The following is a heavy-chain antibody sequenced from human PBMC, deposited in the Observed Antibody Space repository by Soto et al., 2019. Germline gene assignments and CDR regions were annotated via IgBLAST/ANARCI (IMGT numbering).Heavy chain of an antibody. CDR3: AKPSEPFRAPYYFDS. V-gene: IGHV3-30*18. CDR2: ISYDGSVT. D-gene: IGHD1-26*01. Sequence: QVQLVESGGGVVQPGRSLRLSCAASGFTFSKYGMHWVRQAPGKGLEWVAIISYDGSVTYFGDSVRGRFTISRDDSQHTLFLQMSSLRPEDTAGYYCAKPSEPFRAPYYFDSWGQGTLVTVSS. J-gene: IGHJ4*02. CDR1: GFTFSKYG.